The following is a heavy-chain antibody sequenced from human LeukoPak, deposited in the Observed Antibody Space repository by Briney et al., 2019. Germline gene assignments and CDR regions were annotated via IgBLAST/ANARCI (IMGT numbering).Heavy chain of an antibody. CDR2: IYYSGST. D-gene: IGHD2-2*01. V-gene: IGHV4-39*07. J-gene: IGHJ3*02. CDR1: GGSISSSSYY. Sequence: PSETLSLTCTVSGGSISSSSYYWGWIRQPLGKGLEWIGSIYYSGSTYYNPSLKSRVTISVDTSKNQFSLKLSSVTAADTAVYYCARFLGSIVVVPAAIPLDIWGQGTMVTVSS. CDR3: ARFLGSIVVVPAAIPLDI.